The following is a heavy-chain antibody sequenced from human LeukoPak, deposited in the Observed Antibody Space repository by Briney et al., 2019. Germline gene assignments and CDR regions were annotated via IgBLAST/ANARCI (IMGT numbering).Heavy chain of an antibody. D-gene: IGHD1/OR15-1a*01. CDR2: ISGSGGST. CDR3: AKVNNVYYYYYMDV. V-gene: IGHV3-23*01. CDR1: GFTFSSYG. J-gene: IGHJ6*03. Sequence: PGGSLRLSCAASGFTFSSYGMSWVRQAPGKGLEWVTAISGSGGSTYYADSVKGRFTISRDNSKNTLYLQMNSLRAEDTAVYYCAKVNNVYYYYYMDVWGKGTTVTISS.